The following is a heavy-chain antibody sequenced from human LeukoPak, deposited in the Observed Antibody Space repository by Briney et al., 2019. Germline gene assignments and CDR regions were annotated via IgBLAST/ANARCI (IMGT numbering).Heavy chain of an antibody. CDR2: IKQDGSEK. J-gene: IGHJ5*02. Sequence: GGSLRLSCAASGFTFSSYWMSWVRQAPGKGLEWVANIKQDGSEKYYVDSVKVRFTISRDNAKNSLYLQMNSLSAEDTAVYYCARGGRGYCSSTSCYWGWFDPWGQGTLVTVSS. CDR3: ARGGRGYCSSTSCYWGWFDP. D-gene: IGHD2-2*03. CDR1: GFTFSSYW. V-gene: IGHV3-7*01.